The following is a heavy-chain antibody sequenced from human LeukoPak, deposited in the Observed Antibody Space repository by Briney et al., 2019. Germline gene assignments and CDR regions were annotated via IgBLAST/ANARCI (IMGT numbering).Heavy chain of an antibody. CDR3: ARGDDILTGYYRGFDY. Sequence: GASVKVSCKASGYTFTNYGMHWVRQAPGQGLEWMGWINPNSGGTNYAQKFQGRVTMTRDTSISTAYMELSRLRSDDTAVYYCARGDDILTGYYRGFDYWGQGTLVTVSS. V-gene: IGHV1-2*02. CDR2: INPNSGGT. D-gene: IGHD3-9*01. J-gene: IGHJ4*02. CDR1: GYTFTNYG.